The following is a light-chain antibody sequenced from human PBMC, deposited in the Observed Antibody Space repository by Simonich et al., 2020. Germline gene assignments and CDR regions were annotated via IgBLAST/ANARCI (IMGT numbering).Light chain of an antibody. V-gene: IGKV4-1*01. CDR1: QSVLYSSNNKNY. CDR2: WAS. Sequence: DIVMTQSPDSLAVSLGERATINCQSSQSVLYSSNNKNYLSWYQQKPGQPPKLRIYWASTREASFPDRFSGSGSGTDFTLTISSLQAEDVAVYYCQQYYSTPYTFGQGTKLEIK. J-gene: IGKJ2*01. CDR3: QQYYSTPYT.